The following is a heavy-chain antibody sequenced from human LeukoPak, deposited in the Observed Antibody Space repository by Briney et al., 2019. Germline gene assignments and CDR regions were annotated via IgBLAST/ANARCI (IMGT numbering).Heavy chain of an antibody. CDR3: ARGIPVYGSSWSYYFDY. D-gene: IGHD6-13*01. CDR1: GYTFTTYA. CDR2: IYTNTGNP. Sequence: ASVKVSCKASGYTFTTYAMNWVRQAPGQGLEWMGWIYTNTGNPTYTQGFTGRFVFSLDTSVSTTYLQISNLKAEDTAVYYCARGIPVYGSSWSYYFDYWGQRTLVTVSS. J-gene: IGHJ4*02. V-gene: IGHV7-4-1*02.